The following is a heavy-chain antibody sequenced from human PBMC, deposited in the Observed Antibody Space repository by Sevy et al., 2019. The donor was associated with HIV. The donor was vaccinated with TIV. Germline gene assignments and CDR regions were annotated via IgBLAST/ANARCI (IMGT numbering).Heavy chain of an antibody. V-gene: IGHV3-21*01. Sequence: GSLRLSCAASGFTFSSYSMNWVRQAPGKGLEWVSSISSSSSYIYYADSVKGRSTISRDNAKNSLYLQMNSLRAEDTAVYYCARAGVGRIAVAVPDYWGQGTLVTVSS. J-gene: IGHJ4*02. D-gene: IGHD6-19*01. CDR3: ARAGVGRIAVAVPDY. CDR2: ISSSSSYI. CDR1: GFTFSSYS.